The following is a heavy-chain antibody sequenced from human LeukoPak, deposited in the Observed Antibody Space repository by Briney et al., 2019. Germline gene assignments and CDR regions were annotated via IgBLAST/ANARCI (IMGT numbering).Heavy chain of an antibody. CDR3: AKDGLAARPDGALLAYFDY. CDR2: TYYRSKWYN. V-gene: IGHV6-1*01. D-gene: IGHD6-6*01. J-gene: IGHJ4*02. CDR1: GDSVSSNSAA. Sequence: SQTLSLTCAISGDSVSSNSAAWNWIRQSPSRGLEWLGRTYYRSKWYNDYAVSVKSRITINPDTSKNQFSLQLNSVTPEDTAVYYCAKDGLAARPDGALLAYFDYWGQGTLVTVSS.